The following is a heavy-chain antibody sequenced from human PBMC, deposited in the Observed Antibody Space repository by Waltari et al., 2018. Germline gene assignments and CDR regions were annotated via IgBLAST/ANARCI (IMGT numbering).Heavy chain of an antibody. J-gene: IGHJ4*02. CDR2: IRYSGST. CDR3: ARQRDLTGTTLTDF. V-gene: IGHV4-39*01. D-gene: IGHD1-7*01. Sequence: QLHLQESGPGLVKPSETLSLPCTVPGGSISSSSYYWGWNRQPPGKGREWIGIIRYSGSTYYNPSLETRVTMSVDTSKNQFSLKLRSVTAADTALYYCARQRDLTGTTLTDFWGQGTPVTVSS. CDR1: GGSISSSSYY.